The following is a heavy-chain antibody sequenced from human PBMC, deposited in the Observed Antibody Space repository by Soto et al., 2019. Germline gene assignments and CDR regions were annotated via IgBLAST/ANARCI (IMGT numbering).Heavy chain of an antibody. CDR3: AREVASYGSTYFDY. J-gene: IGHJ4*02. CDR2: TYYRGTT. V-gene: IGHV4-59*01. Sequence: WTWLRQPPGKGLEWSGYTYYRGTTKYNPSLNSRVTISADTSQNQISLKLTSVTAADTAVYYCAREVASYGSTYFDYWGQGTLVTVSS. D-gene: IGHD3-16*01.